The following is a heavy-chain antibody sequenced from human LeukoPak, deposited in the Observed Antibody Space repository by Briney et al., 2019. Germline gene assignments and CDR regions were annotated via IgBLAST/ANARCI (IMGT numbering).Heavy chain of an antibody. CDR3: ARVPRLSDWKSFDY. V-gene: IGHV3-53*01. D-gene: IGHD1-1*01. CDR2: IYSGGST. CDR1: GSTVSSNY. Sequence: GGSLRLSCAASGSTVSSNYMSWVRQAPGKGLEWVSVIYSGGSTYYADSVKGRFTISRDNSKNTLYLQMNSLRAEDTAVYYCARVPRLSDWKSFDYWGQGTLVTVSS. J-gene: IGHJ4*02.